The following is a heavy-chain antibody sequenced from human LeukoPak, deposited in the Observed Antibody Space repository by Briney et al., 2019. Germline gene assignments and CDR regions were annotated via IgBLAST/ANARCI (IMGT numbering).Heavy chain of an antibody. V-gene: IGHV1-24*01. CDR3: ATDRYCSSTSCYAGRGYWFDP. CDR1: GYTLTELS. J-gene: IGHJ5*02. Sequence: ASVKVSCKVSGYTLTELSMHWVRQAPGKGLEWMGGFDPEDGETIYAQKFQGRVTMTEDTSKDTAYMELSSLRSEDTAVYYCATDRYCSSTSCYAGRGYWFDPWAREPWSPSPQ. CDR2: FDPEDGET. D-gene: IGHD2-2*01.